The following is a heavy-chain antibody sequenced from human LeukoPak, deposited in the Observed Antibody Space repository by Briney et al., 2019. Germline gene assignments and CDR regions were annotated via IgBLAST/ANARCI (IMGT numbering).Heavy chain of an antibody. CDR3: ATNKGGAVAGSGY. D-gene: IGHD6-19*01. V-gene: IGHV1-18*04. CDR1: GYTFTGYY. J-gene: IGHJ4*02. CDR2: ISAYNGNT. Sequence: ASVKVSCKASGYTFTGYYMHWVRQAPGQGLEWMGWISAYNGNTNYAQKLQGRVTMTTDTSTSTAYMELRSLRSDDTAVYYCATNKGGAVAGSGYWGQGTLVTVSS.